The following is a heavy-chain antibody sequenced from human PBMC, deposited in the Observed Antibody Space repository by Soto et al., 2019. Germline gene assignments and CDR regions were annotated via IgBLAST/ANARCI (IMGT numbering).Heavy chain of an antibody. D-gene: IGHD6-19*01. Sequence: QVQLQESGPGLVKPSGTLSLTCAVSGGSISSSNWWTWVRQPPGKGLEWIGEIYHSGSTNYIPSLKSLVTISVNKSKNQFSLKLSSVTAADTAVYYCARTSLAGTSLDYWGQGTLVTVSS. V-gene: IGHV4-4*02. J-gene: IGHJ4*02. CDR2: IYHSGST. CDR3: ARTSLAGTSLDY. CDR1: GGSISSSNW.